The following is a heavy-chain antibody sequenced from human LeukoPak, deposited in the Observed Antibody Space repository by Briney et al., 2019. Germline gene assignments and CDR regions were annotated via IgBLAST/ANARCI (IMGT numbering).Heavy chain of an antibody. Sequence: GASVKVSCKASGYTFTSYAMHWVRQAPGQRLEWMGWINAGNGNTKYSQKFQGRVTMTEDTSTDTAYMELSSLRSEDTAVYYCATGRIKGYSGYDFDYWGQGTLVTVSS. J-gene: IGHJ4*02. CDR3: ATGRIKGYSGYDFDY. CDR1: GYTFTSYA. V-gene: IGHV1-3*01. D-gene: IGHD5-12*01. CDR2: INAGNGNT.